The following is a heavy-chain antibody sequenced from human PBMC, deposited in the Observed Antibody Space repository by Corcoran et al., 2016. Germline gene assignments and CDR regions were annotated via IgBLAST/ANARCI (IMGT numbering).Heavy chain of an antibody. CDR1: GGSISSSSYY. D-gene: IGHD2-15*01. CDR2: IYYSGST. V-gene: IGHV4-39*07. Sequence: QLQLQESGPGLVKPSETLSLTCTVSGGSISSSSYYWGWIRQPPGKGLEWIGSIYYSGSTYYNPSLKSRVTISVDTSKNQFSLKLSSVTAADTSVYYCARVKHIVVVLAATPAYNWFDPWGQGTLVTVSS. CDR3: ARVKHIVVVLAATPAYNWFDP. J-gene: IGHJ5*02.